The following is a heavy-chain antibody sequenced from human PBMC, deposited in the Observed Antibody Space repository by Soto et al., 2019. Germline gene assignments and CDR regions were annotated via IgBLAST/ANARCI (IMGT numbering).Heavy chain of an antibody. CDR2: FRESGGTT. Sequence: GGSLRLSCAASGFGFTFSTSAMSWVRQAPGKGLEWVSTFRESGGTTHYANSVKGRFTISRDTSKNMLYLQMNSLRAEDTAVYYCASDIARGIAVAGTGYWGQGTLVTVSS. CDR1: GFGFTFSTSA. V-gene: IGHV3-23*01. CDR3: ASDIARGIAVAGTGY. J-gene: IGHJ4*02. D-gene: IGHD6-19*01.